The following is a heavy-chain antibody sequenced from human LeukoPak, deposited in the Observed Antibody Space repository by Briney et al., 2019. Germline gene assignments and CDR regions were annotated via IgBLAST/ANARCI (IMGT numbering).Heavy chain of an antibody. CDR2: VSGTGGRT. Sequence: GGSLRLSCAASGFTFSSYAMSWVRQAPGKGLEWVSVVSGTGGRTYYADSVRGRFTISRDNSKNTLYLQMNSLRAEDTALYYCVKASSSSPQYNWFDAWGQGTLVTVSS. D-gene: IGHD6-6*01. J-gene: IGHJ5*02. CDR3: VKASSSSPQYNWFDA. CDR1: GFTFSSYA. V-gene: IGHV3-23*01.